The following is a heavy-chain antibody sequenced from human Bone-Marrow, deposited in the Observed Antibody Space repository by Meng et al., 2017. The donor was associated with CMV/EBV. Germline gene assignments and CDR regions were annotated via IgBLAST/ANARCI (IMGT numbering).Heavy chain of an antibody. CDR3: AREGGIVVVPPDALDI. CDR1: GYTFTSYD. D-gene: IGHD2-2*01. V-gene: IGHV1-18*01. J-gene: IGHJ3*02. CDR2: ISAYNGNT. Sequence: ASVKVSCKASGYTFTSYDINWVRQAPGQGLEWMGWISAYNGNTNYAQKFQGRVTMTTDTSTSTAYMELRSLRSDDTAVYYCAREGGIVVVPPDALDIWGQGTMVTVSS.